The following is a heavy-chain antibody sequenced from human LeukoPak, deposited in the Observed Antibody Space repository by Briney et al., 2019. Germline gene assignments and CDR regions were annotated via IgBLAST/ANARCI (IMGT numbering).Heavy chain of an antibody. J-gene: IGHJ4*02. CDR2: IYFSGTT. Sequence: PSETLSLTCTVSGGSISSYYWSWIRQPPGKGLEWVGSIYFSGTTYYNPSLKSRVTISVDTSKNQFSLKLSSVTAADTAVYYCASAPRRGSIGGPDNWGQGTLVTVSS. D-gene: IGHD3-10*01. CDR3: ASAPRRGSIGGPDN. V-gene: IGHV4-39*01. CDR1: GGSISSYY.